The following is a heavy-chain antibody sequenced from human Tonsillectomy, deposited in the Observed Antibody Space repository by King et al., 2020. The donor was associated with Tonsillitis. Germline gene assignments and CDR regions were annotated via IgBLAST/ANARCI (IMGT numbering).Heavy chain of an antibody. CDR3: ARLKAYYYVSSGYVAHAFDI. V-gene: IGHV5-51*01. CDR1: GYSFTSYW. J-gene: IGHJ3*02. Sequence: VQLVESGAEVKKPGESLKISCKGSGYSFTSYWIGWVRQMPGKGLEWMGIIYPGDSDTRYSPSFQGQVTISADKSISTAYLQWSSLKASDTAMYYCARLKAYYYVSSGYVAHAFDIWGQGTMVTVSS. D-gene: IGHD3-22*01. CDR2: IYPGDSDT.